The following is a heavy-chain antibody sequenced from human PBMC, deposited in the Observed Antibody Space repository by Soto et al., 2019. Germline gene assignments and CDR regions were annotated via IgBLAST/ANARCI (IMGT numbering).Heavy chain of an antibody. V-gene: IGHV3-21*01. J-gene: IGHJ6*02. CDR3: ARGDIVVVPAAISV. CDR2: ISSSSSYI. CDR1: GFTFSSYS. D-gene: IGHD2-2*02. Sequence: GGSLRLSCAASGFTFSSYSMNWVRQAPGKGLEWVSSISSSSSYIYYAGSVKGRFTISRDNAKNSLYLQMNSLRAEDTAVHYCARGDIVVVPAAISVWGQGTTVTVSS.